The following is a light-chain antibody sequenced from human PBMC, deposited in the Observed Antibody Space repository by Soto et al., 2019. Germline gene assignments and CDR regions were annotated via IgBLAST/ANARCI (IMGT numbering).Light chain of an antibody. Sequence: QSALTQPASVSGSPGQSITISCTGTSSDIGSYERVSWYQWHPGKAPKLMIYEDYRRPSGISNRFSGSKSGYTASLTISGLQAEDEADYYCCSYAGSSIFVVFGGGTKLT. V-gene: IGLV2-23*02. CDR3: CSYAGSSIFVV. CDR1: SSDIGSYER. CDR2: EDY. J-gene: IGLJ2*01.